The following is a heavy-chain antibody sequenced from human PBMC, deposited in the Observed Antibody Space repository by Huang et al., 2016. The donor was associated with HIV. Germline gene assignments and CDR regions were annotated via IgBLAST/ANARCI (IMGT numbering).Heavy chain of an antibody. CDR1: GFTFNKFD. V-gene: IGHV3-30*18. J-gene: IGHJ4*02. Sequence: QVQLVESGGGVVQPGRSLRLSCAAFGFTFNKFDMHWVRQAPGKGLEWLAIRSYDGSSKYHADSVKGRFTISRDNSKNTVYLQMNSLRVEDTAVYYCAKDGRGSGTYYDYFEYWGQGTLVTVSS. CDR3: AKDGRGSGTYYDYFEY. CDR2: RSYDGSSK. D-gene: IGHD1-26*01.